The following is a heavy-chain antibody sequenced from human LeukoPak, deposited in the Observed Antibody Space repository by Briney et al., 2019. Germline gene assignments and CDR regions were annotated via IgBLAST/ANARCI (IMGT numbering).Heavy chain of an antibody. V-gene: IGHV1-2*02. CDR2: INPNSGGT. CDR1: GYTFTGYY. Sequence: PRASVKVSCKASGYTFTGYYMHWVRQAPGQGLEWMGWINPNSGGTNYAQKFQGRVTMTRDTSISTAYMELSRLRSDDTAVYYCARATDSRSWYDYWGQGTLVTVSS. J-gene: IGHJ4*02. D-gene: IGHD6-13*01. CDR3: ARATDSRSWYDY.